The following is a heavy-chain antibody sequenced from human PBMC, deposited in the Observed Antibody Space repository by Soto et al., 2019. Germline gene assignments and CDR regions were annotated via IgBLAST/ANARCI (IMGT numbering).Heavy chain of an antibody. V-gene: IGHV4-31*03. CDR3: AGYPRGGSYGMDV. CDR2: IFYSGST. Sequence: QLPLQESGPGLAKPSQTLSLTCTVSGGSINNGGYYWSWIRQHPGKGLEWIGYIFYSGSTYYNPSFTSRVTISVDTSKNKFSLKLSSVTAADTAVYYCAGYPRGGSYGMDVWGQVTTFTVSS. CDR1: GGSINNGGYY. J-gene: IGHJ6*02. D-gene: IGHD3-10*01.